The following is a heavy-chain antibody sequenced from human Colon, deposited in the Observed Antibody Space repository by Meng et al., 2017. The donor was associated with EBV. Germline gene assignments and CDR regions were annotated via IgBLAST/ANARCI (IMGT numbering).Heavy chain of an antibody. Sequence: QLSVSCPGLVKPPQTLSLTCTVSCGSISSGGYDWSWIRQHPGKRLEWIGYIHSSGSTYYNPSLRSRLTISVDTSKNQFSLKLSSVTAADTAVYYCARASYGSGSPLGESWFDPWGQGTLVTVSS. V-gene: IGHV4-31*03. J-gene: IGHJ5*02. CDR3: ARASYGSGSPLGESWFDP. D-gene: IGHD3-10*01. CDR1: CGSISSGGYD. CDR2: IHSSGST.